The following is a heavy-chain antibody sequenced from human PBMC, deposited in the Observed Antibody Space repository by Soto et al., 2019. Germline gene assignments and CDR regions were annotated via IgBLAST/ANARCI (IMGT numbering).Heavy chain of an antibody. CDR2: MYYSGTT. CDR1: GGPISSGNYF. Sequence: SETLSLACTVSGGPISSGNYFWSWIRQHPGKGLEWIGFMYYSGTTHYNPSLKSRVTISVDTSRNQFSLKLSSVTAADTAVYYCAKWTAQGKTIVARPRSNWGKDAFDVWGQGIMVTVSS. CDR3: AKWTAQGKTIVARPRSNWGKDAFDV. D-gene: IGHD6-6*01. V-gene: IGHV4-31*03. J-gene: IGHJ3*01.